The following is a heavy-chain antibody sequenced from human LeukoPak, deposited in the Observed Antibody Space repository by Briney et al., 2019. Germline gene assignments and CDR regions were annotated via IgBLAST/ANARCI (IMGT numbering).Heavy chain of an antibody. Sequence: GGSLRLSCAASGLAFSSNAMTWVRQPPRKGLQWVSAISGSGGSTYYADSVKGRFTISRDNSKNTLYLQMNSLRAEDTAVYYCAKHSGHDSIYYYMDVWGKGTTVTVSS. CDR1: GLAFSSNA. V-gene: IGHV3-23*01. CDR2: ISGSGGST. D-gene: IGHD5-12*01. J-gene: IGHJ6*03. CDR3: AKHSGHDSIYYYMDV.